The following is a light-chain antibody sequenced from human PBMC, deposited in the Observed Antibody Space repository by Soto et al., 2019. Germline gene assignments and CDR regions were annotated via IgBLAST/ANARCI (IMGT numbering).Light chain of an antibody. CDR2: HVT. CDR1: SSDVGGYNS. J-gene: IGLJ3*02. CDR3: SSYAGGLTMV. Sequence: QPALTQPRSVSGSPRQSVTISCTGTSSDVGGYNSVSWYQQYPGKAPQLLIYHVTKRPSGVPDRFSGSKSGNTASLTISGLQAEDEADYYCSSYAGGLTMVFGGGTKLTVL. V-gene: IGLV2-11*01.